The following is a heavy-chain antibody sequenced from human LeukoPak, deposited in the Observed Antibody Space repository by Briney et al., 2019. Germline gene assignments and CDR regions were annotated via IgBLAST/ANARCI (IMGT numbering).Heavy chain of an antibody. V-gene: IGHV3-21*01. CDR1: GFTFSTYD. J-gene: IGHJ6*02. CDR3: ARARKDSAVTPYYYAMDV. CDR2: ISSSGTYI. Sequence: PGGSLRLSCGASGFTFSTYDMNWVRQAPGKGLEWVSCISSSGTYISYADSLKGRFTISRDNAKNSLYLQMNSLRAEDTAVSYCARARKDSAVTPYYYAMDVWGQGTTVTVSS. D-gene: IGHD1-26*01.